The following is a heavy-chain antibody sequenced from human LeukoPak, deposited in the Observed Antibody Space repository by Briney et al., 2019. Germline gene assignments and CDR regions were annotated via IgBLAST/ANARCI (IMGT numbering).Heavy chain of an antibody. V-gene: IGHV4-34*01. D-gene: IGHD2-2*01. Sequence: SETLSLTCAVYGGSFSGYYWSWIRQPPGKGLEGIGEIYHSVSTNYNASLKSRVTISVDTSKNQFSLKLSSVTAADTAVYYCAREGCSSTSCCRLGYWGQGTLVTVFS. CDR1: GGSFSGYY. J-gene: IGHJ4*02. CDR3: AREGCSSTSCCRLGY. CDR2: IYHSVST.